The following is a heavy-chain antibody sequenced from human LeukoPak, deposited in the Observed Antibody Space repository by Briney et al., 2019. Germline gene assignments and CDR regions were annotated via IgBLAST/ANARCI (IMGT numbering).Heavy chain of an antibody. CDR2: ISGSGGST. J-gene: IGHJ4*02. V-gene: IGHV3-23*01. CDR1: GFTFSSYA. Sequence: GGSLRLSCAASGFTFSSYAMSWVRQAPGKGLEWVSAISGSGGSTYYADSVKGRFTISRDNSKNTLYLQMNSLRAEDTAVYYCAKICLLYGSGNYFDYWGQGTLVTVSS. D-gene: IGHD3-10*01. CDR3: AKICLLYGSGNYFDY.